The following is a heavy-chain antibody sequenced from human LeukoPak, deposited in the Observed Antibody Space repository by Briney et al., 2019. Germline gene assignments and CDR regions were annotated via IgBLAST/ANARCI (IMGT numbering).Heavy chain of an antibody. CDR1: GYTFTGYY. J-gene: IGHJ5*02. CDR2: INPNSGGT. D-gene: IGHD6-19*01. Sequence: ASVKVSCKASGYTFTGYYVHWVRQAPGQGLEWMGWINPNSGGTNYAQKFQGRVTMTRDTSISTAYMELSRLRSDDTAVYYCAGAPGIAVAGHNWFDPWGQGTLVTVSS. V-gene: IGHV1-2*02. CDR3: AGAPGIAVAGHNWFDP.